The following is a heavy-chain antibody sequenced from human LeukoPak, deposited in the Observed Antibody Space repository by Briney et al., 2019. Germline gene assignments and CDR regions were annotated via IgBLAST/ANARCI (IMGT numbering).Heavy chain of an antibody. V-gene: IGHV1-46*01. CDR2: INPSGSSA. CDR1: GYSFTSYY. Sequence: ASVKVSCKAPGYSFTSYYMHWVRQAPGQGLERMGFINPSGSSAAYAQKFQGRLTMTRDMFTSTDYMELTSLTSDDTAVYYCVRDNSVGETAWWFDPWGQGTLVTVSS. CDR3: VRDNSVGETAWWFDP. J-gene: IGHJ5*02. D-gene: IGHD1-26*01.